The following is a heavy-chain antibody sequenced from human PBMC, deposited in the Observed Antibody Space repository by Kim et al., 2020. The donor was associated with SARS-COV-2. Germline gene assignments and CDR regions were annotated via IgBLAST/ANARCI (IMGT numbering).Heavy chain of an antibody. V-gene: IGHV4-34*01. Sequence: PSLKNRVTISVDTSKNQLSLKLGAVTAADTAVYYCARVGPKPGSSYRFDYWGQGTLVTVSS. J-gene: IGHJ4*02. CDR3: ARVGPKPGSSYRFDY. D-gene: IGHD6-13*01.